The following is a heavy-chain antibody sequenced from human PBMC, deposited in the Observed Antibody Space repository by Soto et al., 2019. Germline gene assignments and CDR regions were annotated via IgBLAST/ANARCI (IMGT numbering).Heavy chain of an antibody. D-gene: IGHD6-19*01. J-gene: IGHJ4*02. Sequence: QVQLQESGPGLVKPSDTLSLTCTVSGGSISGHYWIWIRQPPGEEMEWIGYIFYRGGTTYNDNPSLKSRVTISVDTSKNQFSLRLSSVTAADTAVYYCARVGSSGWSPDYWGQGTLVTVSS. CDR1: GGSISGHY. CDR3: ARVGSSGWSPDY. V-gene: IGHV4-59*11. CDR2: IFYRGGTTY.